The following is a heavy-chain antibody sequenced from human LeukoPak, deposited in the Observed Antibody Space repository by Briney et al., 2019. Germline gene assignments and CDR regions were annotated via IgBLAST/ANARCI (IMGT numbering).Heavy chain of an antibody. Sequence: TSETLSLTCTVSGASISRYYWSWIRQPPGKALEWIGHISYRGSTNYNPSLNSRVTVSVDTSQSQFSLKLSSVTAADTAVYYCARHVSYYGSGSYYNRWGQGTLVTVSS. V-gene: IGHV4-59*08. CDR2: ISYRGST. D-gene: IGHD3-10*01. CDR1: GASISRYY. CDR3: ARHVSYYGSGSYYNR. J-gene: IGHJ4*02.